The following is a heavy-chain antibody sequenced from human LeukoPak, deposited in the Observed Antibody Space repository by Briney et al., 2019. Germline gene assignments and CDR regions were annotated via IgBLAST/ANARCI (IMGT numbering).Heavy chain of an antibody. J-gene: IGHJ4*02. Sequence: PSETLSLTCTVSGGSISNYYWSWIRQPPGKGLEWIGYIYYSGSTNYNPSLQNRVTISIDTSKNQFSLKLSSVTAADTAVYYCARADYSNYLFDYWGQGTLVTVSS. V-gene: IGHV4-59*01. CDR3: ARADYSNYLFDY. D-gene: IGHD4-11*01. CDR2: IYYSGST. CDR1: GGSISNYY.